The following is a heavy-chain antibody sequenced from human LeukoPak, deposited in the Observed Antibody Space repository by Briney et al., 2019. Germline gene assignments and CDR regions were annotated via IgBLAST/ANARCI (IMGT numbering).Heavy chain of an antibody. D-gene: IGHD3-10*01. CDR3: ARVVRDLYYYSMVV. J-gene: IGHJ6*03. CDR2: INWNGGST. V-gene: IGHV3-20*04. CDR1: AFTFDDYG. Sequence: GGSLRLSSAASAFTFDDYGMSWVRRAPGKGLEWVSGINWNGGSTGYADSVKGLFTISRDNAKNSLCLQMNSLRAEDTALYYCARVVRDLYYYSMVVWGQGTTVTVSS.